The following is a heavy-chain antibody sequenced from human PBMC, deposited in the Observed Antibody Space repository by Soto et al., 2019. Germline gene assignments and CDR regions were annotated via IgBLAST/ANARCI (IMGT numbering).Heavy chain of an antibody. Sequence: QITLKESGPTLVRPAQTLTLTCDFSGFSLSTYHMGVAWIRQPPGQALEWLALIYWDDDKRYSPCLKDRLAISNDTSSNQVVLTITNIEPGDSATYFCAHAGDYDLMTFDHWGPGTLVTVSS. CDR3: AHAGDYDLMTFDH. CDR2: IYWDDDK. D-gene: IGHD4-17*01. J-gene: IGHJ4*02. V-gene: IGHV2-5*02. CDR1: GFSLSTYHMG.